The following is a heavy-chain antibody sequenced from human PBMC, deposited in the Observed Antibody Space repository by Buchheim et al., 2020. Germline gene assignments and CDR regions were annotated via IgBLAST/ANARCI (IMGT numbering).Heavy chain of an antibody. J-gene: IGHJ6*02. D-gene: IGHD2-15*01. CDR2: IYHSGST. CDR1: GGSISSGGYS. CDR3: ARDRVGYCSGGSCYYYGMDV. Sequence: QLQLQESGSGLVKPSQTLSLTCAVSGGSISSGGYSWSWIRQPPGKGLEWIGYIYHSGSTYYNPSLTSRVTISVDRSKNPFSLKLSSVTAADTAVYYCARDRVGYCSGGSCYYYGMDVWGQGTT. V-gene: IGHV4-30-2*01.